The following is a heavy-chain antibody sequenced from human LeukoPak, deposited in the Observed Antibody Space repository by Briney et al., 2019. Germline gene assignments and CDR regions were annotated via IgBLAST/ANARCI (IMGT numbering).Heavy chain of an antibody. V-gene: IGHV3-21*04. CDR1: GFTFSSYS. D-gene: IGHD1-26*01. CDR2: ISSSSSYI. J-gene: IGHJ4*02. CDR3: AKVMAGAGFDY. Sequence: GGSLRLSCAASGFTFSSYSMSWVRQAPGKGLGWVSSISSSSSYIYYADSVKGRFTISRDNSKNTLYLQMNSLRAEDTAVYYCAKVMAGAGFDYWGQGTLVTVSS.